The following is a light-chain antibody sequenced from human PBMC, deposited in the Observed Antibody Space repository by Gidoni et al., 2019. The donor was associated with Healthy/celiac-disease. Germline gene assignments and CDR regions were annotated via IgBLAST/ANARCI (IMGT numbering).Light chain of an antibody. CDR1: QSISSY. CDR2: AAS. V-gene: IGKV1-39*01. Sequence: DIQTAQSPSSLSASVGDRVTITCRASQSISSYLNWYQQKPGKAPKLLIYAASSLQSGVPSRFSGSGSGTDFTLTISSLQPEDFATYYCQQSYSTPITFGRGTRLEIK. CDR3: QQSYSTPIT. J-gene: IGKJ5*01.